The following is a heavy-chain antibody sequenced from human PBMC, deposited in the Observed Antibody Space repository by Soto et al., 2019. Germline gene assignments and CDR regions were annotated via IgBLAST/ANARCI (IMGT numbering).Heavy chain of an antibody. CDR3: VHSRCGGDCLRSYSSHYYYGVDV. CDR1: GFSLSTGGMA. Sequence: QITLKESGPTLVKPTQTLTLTCTFSGFSLSTGGMAVGWIRQPPGKALEWLALIYWDDDRRNRPSLRSRLTVTKATSKNQVVLTMTNMDPVDTATYYCVHSRCGGDCLRSYSSHYYYGVDVWGQGTTVTVSS. D-gene: IGHD2-21*02. J-gene: IGHJ6*02. V-gene: IGHV2-5*02. CDR2: IYWDDDR.